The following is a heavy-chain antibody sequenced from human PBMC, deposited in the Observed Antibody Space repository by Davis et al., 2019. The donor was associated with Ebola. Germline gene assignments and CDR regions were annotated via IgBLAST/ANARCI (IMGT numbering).Heavy chain of an antibody. V-gene: IGHV3-23*01. CDR1: GFTFSNYA. CDR3: AKSDCGGIGCKLINF. Sequence: PGGSLRLSCAASGFTFSNYAMSWVRQAPGQGLEWVSAISGSGSSTYYADSVKGRFTISRDNSKNALYLQMNSLRVEDTAIYYCAKSDCGGIGCKLINFWGQGTLVTVSS. CDR2: ISGSGSST. D-gene: IGHD2-21*01. J-gene: IGHJ4*02.